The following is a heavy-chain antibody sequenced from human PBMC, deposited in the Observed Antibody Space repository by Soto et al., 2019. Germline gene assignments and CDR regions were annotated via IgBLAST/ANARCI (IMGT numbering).Heavy chain of an antibody. CDR2: VNAGNGNT. CDR1: GYTFTSYD. D-gene: IGHD6-6*01. J-gene: IGHJ5*02. Sequence: ASVKVSCKASGYTFTSYDMHWVRQAPGQGLEWMGWVNAGNGNTKYSQKFQGRVTITRDTSASTAYMELSSLRSDDTAVYYCARGSSARPHNWFDPWGQGTLVTVSS. CDR3: ARGSSARPHNWFDP. V-gene: IGHV1-3*01.